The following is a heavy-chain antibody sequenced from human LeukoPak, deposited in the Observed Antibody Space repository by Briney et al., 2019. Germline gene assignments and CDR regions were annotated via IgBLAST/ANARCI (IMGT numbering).Heavy chain of an antibody. CDR3: ARDRLSAAGRGG. V-gene: IGHV1-2*06. CDR1: GFTFTAYD. Sequence: ASVKVSCRASGFTFTAYDLHWVRQAPGHGPEWMGRINTNSGDTNYGQKFQDRVTMTRDTSITTVYMELSRLTSDDTAVYYCARDRLSAAGRGGWGPGTLVIVSS. D-gene: IGHD6-13*01. J-gene: IGHJ4*02. CDR2: INTNSGDT.